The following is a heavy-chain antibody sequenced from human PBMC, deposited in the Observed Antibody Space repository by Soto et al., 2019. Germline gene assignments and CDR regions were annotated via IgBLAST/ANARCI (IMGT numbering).Heavy chain of an antibody. CDR1: GDTFSSYS. CDR3: ASDGSYCAGDCYYYYGMDA. V-gene: IGHV1-69*01. D-gene: IGHD2-21*02. Sequence: QVQLVQSGAEVKRPGSSVRVSCKASGDTFSSYSISWVRQAPGQGLEWMGGIIPIFGTPNYARKFQDRVTITADESTSTAYMELTSLGSEDTAVYYCASDGSYCAGDCYYYYGMDAWGQGTTVTVSS. J-gene: IGHJ6*02. CDR2: IIPIFGTP.